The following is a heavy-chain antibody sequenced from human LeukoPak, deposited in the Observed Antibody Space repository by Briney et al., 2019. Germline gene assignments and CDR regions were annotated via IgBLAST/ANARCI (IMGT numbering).Heavy chain of an antibody. CDR3: ASLTTVVTRPFGY. D-gene: IGHD4-23*01. CDR2: ISSSSSYI. V-gene: IGHV3-21*01. Sequence: GRSLRLSCAASGFTFSSYGMNWVRQAPGKGLEWVSSISSSSSYIYYADSVKGRFTISRDNAKNSLYLQMNSLRAEDTAVYYCASLTTVVTRPFGYWGQGTLVTVSS. CDR1: GFTFSSYG. J-gene: IGHJ4*02.